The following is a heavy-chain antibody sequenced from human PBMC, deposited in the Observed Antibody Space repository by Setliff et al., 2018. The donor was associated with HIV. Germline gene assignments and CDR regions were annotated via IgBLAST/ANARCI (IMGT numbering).Heavy chain of an antibody. V-gene: IGHV3-48*03. J-gene: IGHJ4*02. CDR2: INSYGSST. CDR1: GFIFSSYE. Sequence: HPGGSLRLSCAASGFIFSSYEMNWVRQAPGKGLEWVSYINSYGSSTYYADSVKGRFTISRDNAKNSLYLQMNSLRAGDTAVYYCARKGDWGQGTLVTVSS. CDR3: ARKGD.